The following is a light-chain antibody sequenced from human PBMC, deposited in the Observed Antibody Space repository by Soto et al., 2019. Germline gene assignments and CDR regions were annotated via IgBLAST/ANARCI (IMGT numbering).Light chain of an antibody. CDR1: QSVSSSY. CDR3: QQPET. CDR2: GAS. Sequence: EIVVTQSPGTLSLSPGERATLSCRASQSVSSSYLAWYQQKPGQAPRLLIYGASSRATGIPDRFSGSGSGTDFTLTISRLEPEDFAVYYCQQPETFGQGTKVDI. J-gene: IGKJ1*01. V-gene: IGKV3-20*01.